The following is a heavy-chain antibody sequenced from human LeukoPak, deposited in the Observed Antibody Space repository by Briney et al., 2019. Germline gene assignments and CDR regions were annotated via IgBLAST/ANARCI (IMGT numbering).Heavy chain of an antibody. D-gene: IGHD3-22*01. CDR1: GFTFSSYA. CDR2: ISGSGGST. V-gene: IGHV3-23*01. J-gene: IGHJ4*02. Sequence: GGSLRLSCAASGFTFSSYAMSWVRQAPGKGLEWVSAISGSGGSTYYADSVKGRFTISRDNSKNMLYLQMNSLRAEDTAVYYCAKDLQVSYYDSSGYFDYWGQGILVTVSS. CDR3: AKDLQVSYYDSSGYFDY.